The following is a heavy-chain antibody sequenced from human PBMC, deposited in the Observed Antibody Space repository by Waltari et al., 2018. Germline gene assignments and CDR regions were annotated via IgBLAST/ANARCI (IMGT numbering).Heavy chain of an antibody. CDR1: GFTFSRYA. D-gene: IGHD1-26*01. CDR2: ISGSGGST. CDR3: AKLIVGATTVDY. Sequence: EVQLLESGGGLVQPGGSLRLSCAASGFTFSRYAMSWVRQAPGKGLEWVSAISGSGGSTYYADSVKGRLTISRDNSKNTLYLQRNSLRAEDTAVYYCAKLIVGATTVDYWGQGTLVTVSS. J-gene: IGHJ4*02. V-gene: IGHV3-23*01.